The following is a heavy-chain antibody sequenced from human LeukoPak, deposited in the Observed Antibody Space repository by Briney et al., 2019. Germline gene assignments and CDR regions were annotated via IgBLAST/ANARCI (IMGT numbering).Heavy chain of an antibody. D-gene: IGHD6-6*01. CDR2: IKQDGSEK. CDR1: GFTFSSYW. Sequence: GGSLRLSCAASGFTFSSYWMNWVRQAPGKGLEWVANIKQDGSEKYYVDSVKGRFTISRDNAKNSLYLQMNSPRAEDTAVYFCARDRHVPGLYYYYMDVWGKGTTVTVSS. J-gene: IGHJ6*03. V-gene: IGHV3-7*01. CDR3: ARDRHVPGLYYYYMDV.